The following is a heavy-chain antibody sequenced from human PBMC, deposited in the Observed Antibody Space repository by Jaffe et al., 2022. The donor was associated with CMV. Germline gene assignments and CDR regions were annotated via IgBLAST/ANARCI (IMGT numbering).Heavy chain of an antibody. J-gene: IGHJ6*03. CDR2: IIPILGIA. D-gene: IGHD6-19*01. V-gene: IGHV1-69*09. CDR1: GGTFSSYA. CDR3: ASSAVAPISYYYYYMDV. Sequence: QVQLVQSGAEVKKPGSSVKVSCKASGGTFSSYAISWVRQAPGQGLEWMGRIIPILGIANYAQKFQGRVTITADKSTSTAYMELSSLRSEDTAVYYCASSAVAPISYYYYYMDVWGKGTTVTVSS.